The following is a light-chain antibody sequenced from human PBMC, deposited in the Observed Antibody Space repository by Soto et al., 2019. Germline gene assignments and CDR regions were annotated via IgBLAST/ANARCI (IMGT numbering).Light chain of an antibody. CDR1: QSVSSN. V-gene: IGKV3-15*01. J-gene: IGKJ1*01. CDR3: QEYNNWPPWT. Sequence: EIVMTQSPATLSVSPGERATLSCRASQSVSSNLAWYQQKPGQAPRLLSYGASTRATGIPARFSGSGSGTEFTHTVSSLQSGDFAVYYCQEYNNWPPWTGGQGTKVEIK. CDR2: GAS.